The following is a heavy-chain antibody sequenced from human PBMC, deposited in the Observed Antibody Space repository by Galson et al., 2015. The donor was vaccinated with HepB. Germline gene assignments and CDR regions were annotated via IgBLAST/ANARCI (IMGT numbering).Heavy chain of an antibody. Sequence: SLRLSCAASGFTFSSYAMHWVRQAPGKGLQWVAIIPYDGSYKYYADSVKGRFTISRDNSKNTLYLQMSSLRAEDTAVYYCARVNWSRGHSNVAVAGTFGSLDYWGQGALVTVSS. CDR1: GFTFSSYA. J-gene: IGHJ4*02. V-gene: IGHV3-30-3*01. CDR2: IPYDGSYK. CDR3: ARVNWSRGHSNVAVAGTFGSLDY. D-gene: IGHD6-19*01.